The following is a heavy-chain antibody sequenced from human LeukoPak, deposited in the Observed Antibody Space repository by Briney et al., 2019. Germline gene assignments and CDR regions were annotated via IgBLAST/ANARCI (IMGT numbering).Heavy chain of an antibody. CDR1: GFTFSSYS. V-gene: IGHV3-23*01. Sequence: GGSLRLSCAASGFTFSSYSMNWVRQAPGKGLEWVSAISGSGGSTYYADSVKGRFTISRDNSKNTLYLQMNSLRAEDTAVYYCAKVGVDDFWSGYYDAFDIWGQGTMVTVSS. CDR2: ISGSGGST. CDR3: AKVGVDDFWSGYYDAFDI. D-gene: IGHD3-3*01. J-gene: IGHJ3*02.